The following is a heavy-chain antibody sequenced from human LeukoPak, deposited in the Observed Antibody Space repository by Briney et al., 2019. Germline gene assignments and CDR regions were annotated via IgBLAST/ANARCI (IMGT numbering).Heavy chain of an antibody. CDR1: GGSISSYY. J-gene: IGHJ4*02. D-gene: IGHD1-26*01. Sequence: SETLSLTCTVSGGSISSYYWSWIRQPPGRGLEWIGYIYYSGSTNYNPSLKSRVTISVDTSKNQFSLKLSSVTAADTAVYYCARAAYSGSYHSDYWGQGTLVTVSS. CDR3: ARAAYSGSYHSDY. V-gene: IGHV4-59*01. CDR2: IYYSGST.